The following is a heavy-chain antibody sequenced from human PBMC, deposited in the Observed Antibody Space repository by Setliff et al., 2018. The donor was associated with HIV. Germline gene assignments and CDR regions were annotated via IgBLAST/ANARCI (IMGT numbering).Heavy chain of an antibody. CDR3: ARGRGSSSSWPIDY. CDR2: IYNTGST. D-gene: IGHD6-13*01. J-gene: IGHJ4*02. Sequence: PSETLSLTCTVSGGSFSDYYWSWIRQHPGKGLEWIGYIYNTGSTYHSPSLESRVTISIDTSKNQFSLKLSSVTAADTAVYFCARGRGSSSSWPIDYWGQGTLVTVSS. CDR1: GGSFSDYY. V-gene: IGHV4-31*03.